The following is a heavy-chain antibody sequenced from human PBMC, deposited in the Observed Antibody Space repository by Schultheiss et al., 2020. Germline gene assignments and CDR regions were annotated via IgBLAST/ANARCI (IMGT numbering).Heavy chain of an antibody. CDR3: ARGEDVVVPAAIGAYYYYYGMDV. CDR2: INPNSGGT. CDR1: GYTFTGYY. J-gene: IGHJ6*02. D-gene: IGHD2-2*02. V-gene: IGHV1-2*04. Sequence: AYVKVSCKASGYTFTGYYMHWVRQAPGQGLEWMGWINPNSGGTNYAQKFQGWVTMTRDTSISTAYMELSRLRSDDTAVYYCARGEDVVVPAAIGAYYYYYGMDVWGQGTTVTVSS.